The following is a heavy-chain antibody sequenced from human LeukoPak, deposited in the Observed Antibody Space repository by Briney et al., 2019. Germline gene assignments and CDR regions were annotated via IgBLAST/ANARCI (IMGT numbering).Heavy chain of an antibody. Sequence: PGGSLRLSCAASGFTFSDYNMRWIRQAPGKGLEWVSSISRSGSTKYYADSVKGRFTISRDNAKNSLFLQMNSLRAEDTAVYYCARVLRYCSGGNSYSGGLGYMDVWGKGTTVTISS. J-gene: IGHJ6*03. CDR2: ISRSGSTK. D-gene: IGHD2-15*01. CDR3: ARVLRYCSGGNSYSGGLGYMDV. CDR1: GFTFSDYN. V-gene: IGHV3-11*01.